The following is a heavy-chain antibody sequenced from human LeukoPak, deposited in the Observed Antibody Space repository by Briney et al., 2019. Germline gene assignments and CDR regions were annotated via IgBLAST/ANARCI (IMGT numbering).Heavy chain of an antibody. CDR3: ARAGRDGYNYGS. V-gene: IGHV4-59*01. CDR2: IYYSANT. D-gene: IGHD5-24*01. Sequence: SETLSLTCSVSGGSIRSFYWTWIRQPPGKGLEWIGYIYYSANTNYNPSLKSRVTISLDTSKNPFCLKLSSVTAADTAVYYCARAGRDGYNYGSWGQGTLVTVSS. J-gene: IGHJ5*02. CDR1: GGSIRSFY.